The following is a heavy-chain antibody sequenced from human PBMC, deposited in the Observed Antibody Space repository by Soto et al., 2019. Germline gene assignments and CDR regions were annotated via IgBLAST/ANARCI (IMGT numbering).Heavy chain of an antibody. Sequence: SVKVSCKGSGGNRYTITWVRQAPGQGLEWMGRIIPILGIANYAQKFQGRVTITADKSTSTAYMELSSLRSEDTAVYYCARDPSMDVWGQGTTVTVSS. CDR2: IIPILGIA. CDR1: GGNRYT. V-gene: IGHV1-69*04. CDR3: ARDPSMDV. J-gene: IGHJ6*02.